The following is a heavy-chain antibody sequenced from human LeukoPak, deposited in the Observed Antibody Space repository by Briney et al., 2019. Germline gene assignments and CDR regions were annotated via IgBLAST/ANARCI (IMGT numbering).Heavy chain of an antibody. V-gene: IGHV4-34*01. CDR3: ARGAFFYGSGSYYGMDV. CDR2: INHSGST. J-gene: IGHJ6*04. CDR1: GGSFSGYY. Sequence: SETLSLTCAVYGGSFSGYYWSWIRQPPGKGLEWIGEINHSGSTNYNPSLKSRVTISVDTSKNQFSLKLSSVTAADTAVYYCARGAFFYGSGSYYGMDVWGKGTTVTISS. D-gene: IGHD3-10*01.